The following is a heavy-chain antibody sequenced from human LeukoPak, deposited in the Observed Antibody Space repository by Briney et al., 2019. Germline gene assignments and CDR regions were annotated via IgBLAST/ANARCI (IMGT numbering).Heavy chain of an antibody. Sequence: TGGSLRLSCAASGFTFSGYGMHWVRQAPGKGLEWVAVISYDGSNKYYADSVKGRFTISRDNSKNTLYLQMNSLRAEDTAVYYCAKLVGGYYGSGSAFDIWGQGTMVTVSS. J-gene: IGHJ3*02. CDR3: AKLVGGYYGSGSAFDI. CDR1: GFTFSGYG. CDR2: ISYDGSNK. D-gene: IGHD3-10*01. V-gene: IGHV3-30*18.